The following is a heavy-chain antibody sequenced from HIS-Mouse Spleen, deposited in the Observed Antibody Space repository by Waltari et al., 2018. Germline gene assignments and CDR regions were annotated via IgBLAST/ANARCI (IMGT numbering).Heavy chain of an antibody. D-gene: IGHD7-27*01. CDR2: INHSGST. J-gene: IGHJ2*01. V-gene: IGHV4-34*01. CDR1: GGSFSGYY. CDR3: ARVRTGDPSYWYFDL. Sequence: QVQLQQLGAGLLKPSETLSLTCAVYGGSFSGYYWSWIRQPPGKGLEWIGEINHSGSTNYNPSLKSRVTISVDTSKNQFSLKLSSVTAADTAVYYFARVRTGDPSYWYFDLWGRGTLVTVSS.